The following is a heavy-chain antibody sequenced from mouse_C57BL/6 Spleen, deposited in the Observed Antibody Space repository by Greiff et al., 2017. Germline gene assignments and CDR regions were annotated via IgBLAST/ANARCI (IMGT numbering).Heavy chain of an antibody. Sequence: QVQLQQPGAELVRPGSSVKLSCKASGYTFTSYWMDWVKQRPGQGLEWIGNIYPSDSETHYNQKFKDKATLTVAESSSTAYMQLSSLTSEDSAVXYCARITTYYWGQGTTLTVSS. V-gene: IGHV1-61*01. CDR3: ARITTYY. D-gene: IGHD1-1*01. CDR2: IYPSDSET. J-gene: IGHJ2*01. CDR1: GYTFTSYW.